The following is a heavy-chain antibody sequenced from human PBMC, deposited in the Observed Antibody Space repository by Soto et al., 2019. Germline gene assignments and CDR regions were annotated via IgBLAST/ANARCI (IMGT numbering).Heavy chain of an antibody. D-gene: IGHD3-16*01. CDR1: GFPLEKYG. V-gene: IGHV3-33*08. J-gene: IGHJ4*02. CDR3: ARDGDVNTGFGKDY. CDR2: IWYDGGNK. Sequence: PVGSLRLSCAVSGFPLEKYGMHWVRQAPGKGLEWVAFIWYDGGNKYYAESVKGRSTISRDNSKNTLYLQMNSLRAEDTAVYYCARDGDVNTGFGKDYWGQGTLVTVSS.